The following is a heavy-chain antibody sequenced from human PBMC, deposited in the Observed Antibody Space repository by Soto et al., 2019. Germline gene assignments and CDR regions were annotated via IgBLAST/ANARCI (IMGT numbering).Heavy chain of an antibody. CDR2: IIPIFCTA. V-gene: IGHV1-69*01. CDR3: ARARVDYYDSSGYYRPIAYNCFDP. D-gene: IGHD3-22*01. J-gene: IGHJ5*02. Sequence: QVKLVQSWAEVTKPGSSVKVSCKASGGTFSSYAISWLRQAPGQGLEWIGGIIPIFCTANYAQKFQGRGKITADEATSTAYMELSSLRSEDTAVYYCARARVDYYDSSGYYRPIAYNCFDPWCQGTLVTVSS. CDR1: GGTFSSYA.